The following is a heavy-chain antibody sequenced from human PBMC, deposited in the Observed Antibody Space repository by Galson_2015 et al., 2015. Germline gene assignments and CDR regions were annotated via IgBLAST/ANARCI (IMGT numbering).Heavy chain of an antibody. CDR2: IYCGGST. D-gene: IGHD4-17*01. V-gene: IGHV3-66*04. CDR3: ARHLAGDYAAHDDIDT. CDR1: FAFISAA. Sequence: SPRPPCGSVSFAFISAAMRSGSQAPAKGLVGGTVIYCGGSTSYADSVMSRFIISTVNSYNTLYLQKNSLRTEATAVYYYARHLAGDYAAHDDIDTWGQGTMVTVSS. J-gene: IGHJ3*02.